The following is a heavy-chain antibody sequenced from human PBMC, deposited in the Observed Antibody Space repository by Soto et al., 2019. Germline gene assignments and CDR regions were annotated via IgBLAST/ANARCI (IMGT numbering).Heavy chain of an antibody. V-gene: IGHV3-23*01. CDR1: GFTFSSYA. Sequence: EVQLLESGGGWVQPGGSLRLSCAASGFTFSSYAMSWVRQAPGKGLEWVSGISGSAGSTYHAASVKGRFTIYRDNSRNTLYMQMNSLRAEDTAIYYCAKGHGICGVVIPSDYWGQGTLVTVSS. J-gene: IGHJ4*02. D-gene: IGHD3-3*01. CDR2: ISGSAGST. CDR3: AKGHGICGVVIPSDY.